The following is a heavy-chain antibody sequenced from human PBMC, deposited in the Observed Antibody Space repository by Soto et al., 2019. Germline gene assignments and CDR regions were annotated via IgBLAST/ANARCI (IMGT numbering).Heavy chain of an antibody. Sequence: PGGSLRLSCAASGFAFRSYNMNWVRQAPGKGLEWVASISSGSSNIYYADSVKGRFTISRDNAKNSLFLQMDSLRAEDSADYYCASATVVAATFDFWGQGTLVTVSS. CDR1: GFAFRSYN. CDR2: ISSGSSNI. D-gene: IGHD2-15*01. CDR3: ASATVVAATFDF. J-gene: IGHJ4*02. V-gene: IGHV3-21*01.